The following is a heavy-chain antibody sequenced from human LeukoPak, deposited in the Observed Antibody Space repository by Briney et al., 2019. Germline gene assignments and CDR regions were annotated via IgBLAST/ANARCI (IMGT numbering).Heavy chain of an antibody. Sequence: PSETLSLTCAVYGGSFSGYYWSWIRQPPGKGLEWIGEINHSGSTYYNPSLKSRVTISVDTSKNQFSLKLNSVTAADTAVYYCATHSRSGSGGSENAFEIWGQGTMVTVSS. CDR3: ATHSRSGSGGSENAFEI. CDR1: GGSFSGYY. V-gene: IGHV4-34*01. J-gene: IGHJ3*02. CDR2: INHSGST. D-gene: IGHD5-12*01.